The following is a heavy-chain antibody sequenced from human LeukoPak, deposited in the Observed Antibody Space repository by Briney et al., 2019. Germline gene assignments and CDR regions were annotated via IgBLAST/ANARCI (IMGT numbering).Heavy chain of an antibody. CDR1: GFTFSSYS. CDR2: ISDDGINK. CDR3: ARDYGGNSDFDY. Sequence: PGGSLRLSCAASGFTFSSYSMHWVRQAPGKGREWVAVISDDGINKYYADSVKGRFTISRDNSRNTLYLQMNSLRAEDTAVYYCARDYGGNSDFDYWGQGTLVTVSS. J-gene: IGHJ4*02. V-gene: IGHV3-30-3*01. D-gene: IGHD4-23*01.